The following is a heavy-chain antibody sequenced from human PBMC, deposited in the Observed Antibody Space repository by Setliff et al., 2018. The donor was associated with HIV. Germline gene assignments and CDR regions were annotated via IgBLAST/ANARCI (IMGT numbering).Heavy chain of an antibody. CDR2: IFYSGDT. J-gene: IGHJ6*02. Sequence: PSETLSLTCTVSGGTIPSGGHYWSWIRQHPGKGLEWIGYIFYSGDTSYNQSLKSRLTLSLDMSKNQFSLKVNFVTAADTAVYYCARGDVYCTNGVCYNQHYYPMDVWGQGTTVTVSS. D-gene: IGHD2-8*01. CDR1: GGTIPSGGHY. V-gene: IGHV4-31*03. CDR3: ARGDVYCTNGVCYNQHYYPMDV.